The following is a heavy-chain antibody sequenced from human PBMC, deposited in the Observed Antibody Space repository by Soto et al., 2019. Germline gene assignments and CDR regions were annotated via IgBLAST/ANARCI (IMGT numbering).Heavy chain of an antibody. CDR3: ARRPAAGGLDV. CDR1: GFTFSDHY. D-gene: IGHD6-25*01. CDR2: IRNRRSGYTT. V-gene: IGHV3-72*01. J-gene: IGHJ6*02. Sequence: EVQLVESGGGLVQPGGSLRLSCAASGFTFSDHYMDWVRQAPGKGLEWVGRIRNRRSGYTTEYAASVKGRFTISRDDSENILYLRMNSLKTEDTAVYYCARRPAAGGLDVWGQGTKVTVSS.